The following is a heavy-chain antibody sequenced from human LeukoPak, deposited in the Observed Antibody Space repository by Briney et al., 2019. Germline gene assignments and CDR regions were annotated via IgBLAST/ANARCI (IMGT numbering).Heavy chain of an antibody. CDR1: GGSISSSSAY. V-gene: IGHV4-39*01. CDR2: IYYSKNT. CDR3: VSPRGFSYGYFDY. Sequence: SETLSLTCTVSGGSISSSSAYWGWIRQPPGKGLEWIGSIYYSKNTYCNPSLKSRVTISADTSKNQFPLTLGSVSATDTAVYYCVSPRGFSYGYFDYWGQGTLDTVSS. D-gene: IGHD5-18*01. J-gene: IGHJ4*02.